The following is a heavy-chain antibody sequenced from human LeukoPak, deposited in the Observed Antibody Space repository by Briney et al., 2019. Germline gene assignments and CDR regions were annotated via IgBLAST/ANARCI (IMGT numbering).Heavy chain of an antibody. CDR1: GYTFTSYY. V-gene: IGHV1-46*01. D-gene: IGHD6-19*01. CDR3: ARWGGAAGSIAVAGFDY. J-gene: IGHJ4*02. CDR2: INPSGGST. Sequence: ASVKVSCKASGYTFTSYYMHWVRQAPGQGLEWMGIINPSGGSTSYAQKFQGRVTMTRDTSTSTVYMELSSLRSEDTAVYYCARWGGAAGSIAVAGFDYWGQGTLVTVSS.